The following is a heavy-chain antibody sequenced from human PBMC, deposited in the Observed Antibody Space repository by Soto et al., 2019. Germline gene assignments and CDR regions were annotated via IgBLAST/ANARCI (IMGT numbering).Heavy chain of an antibody. CDR2: IYYSGST. CDR3: AIQVQDFSGPGSYYFDS. V-gene: IGHV4-39*01. Sequence: SETLSLTCTVSGGSISSRSHYWGWIRQPPGKGLEWIGSIYYSGSTFYNPSLKSRVTISVDTSKSQFSLNLTSVTAADTAVYFCAIQVQDFSGPGSYYFDSWGQGTLVTVSS. CDR1: GGSISSRSHY. J-gene: IGHJ4*02. D-gene: IGHD3-10*01.